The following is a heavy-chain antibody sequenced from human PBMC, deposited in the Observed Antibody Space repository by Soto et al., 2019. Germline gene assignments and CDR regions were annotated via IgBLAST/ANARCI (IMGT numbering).Heavy chain of an antibody. CDR1: TSYL. J-gene: IGHJ6*02. V-gene: IGHV5-51*01. Sequence: TSYLIGLGRQSPVHGLEWRGMILPEDADTRDSPSFEGHVTISADRSTNTAFLHLRSLEASDTATYFCARQGFSKHYFYAADVWGQGTTVTVSS. CDR3: ARQGFSKHYFYAADV. CDR2: ILPEDADT. D-gene: IGHD6-13*01.